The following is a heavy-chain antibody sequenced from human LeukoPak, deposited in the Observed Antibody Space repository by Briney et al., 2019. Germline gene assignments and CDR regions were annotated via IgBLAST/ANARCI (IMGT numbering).Heavy chain of an antibody. V-gene: IGHV1-69*13. Sequence: SVKVSCKASGGTFSSYAISWVRQAPGQGLEWMGGVIPIFGTANYAQKFQGRVTITADESTSTAYMELSSLRSEDTAVYYCARDNSVRDEAWWFNPWGQGTLVTVSS. CDR3: ARDNSVRDEAWWFNP. D-gene: IGHD5-24*01. CDR1: GGTFSSYA. CDR2: VIPIFGTA. J-gene: IGHJ5*02.